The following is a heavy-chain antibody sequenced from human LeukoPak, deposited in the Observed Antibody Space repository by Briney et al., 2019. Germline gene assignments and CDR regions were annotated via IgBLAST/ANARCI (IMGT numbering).Heavy chain of an antibody. CDR2: ISSSSSYI. V-gene: IGHV3-21*01. CDR1: GFTFSSYA. J-gene: IGHJ3*02. D-gene: IGHD2-21*01. Sequence: GGSLRLSCAASGFTFSSYAMSWVRQAPGKGLEWVSSISSSSSYIYYADSVKGRFTISRDNAKNSLYLQMNSLRAEDTAVYYCARTVGVDDAFDIWGQGTMVTVSS. CDR3: ARTVGVDDAFDI.